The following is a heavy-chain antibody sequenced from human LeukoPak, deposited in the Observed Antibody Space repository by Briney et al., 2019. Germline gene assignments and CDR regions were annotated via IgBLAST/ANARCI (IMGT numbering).Heavy chain of an antibody. CDR3: AKDLAHLYYYGMDV. Sequence: GRSLRLSCAASGFTFSSYAMHWVRQAPGKGLEWVAVISYDGSNKYYADSVKGRFTISRDNSKNTLYLQMNSLRAEDTAVYYCAKDLAHLYYYGMDVWGQGTTVTVSS. D-gene: IGHD3-3*02. CDR2: ISYDGSNK. CDR1: GFTFSSYA. V-gene: IGHV3-30-3*01. J-gene: IGHJ6*02.